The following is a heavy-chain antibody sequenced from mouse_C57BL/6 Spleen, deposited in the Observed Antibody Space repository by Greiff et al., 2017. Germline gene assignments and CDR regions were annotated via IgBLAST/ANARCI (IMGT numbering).Heavy chain of an antibody. CDR1: GYTFTSYT. J-gene: IGHJ4*01. CDR3: ARGDDYYAMDY. Sequence: VKLQESGAELARPGASVKMSCKASGYTFTSYTMHWVKQRPGQGLEWIGYINPSSGYTKYNQKFKDKATLTADKSSSTAYMQLSSLTSEDSAVYYCARGDDYYAMDYWGQGTSVTVSS. CDR2: INPSSGYT. V-gene: IGHV1-4*01.